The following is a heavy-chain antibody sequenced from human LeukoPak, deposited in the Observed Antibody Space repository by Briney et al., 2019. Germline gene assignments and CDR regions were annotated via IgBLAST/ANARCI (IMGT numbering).Heavy chain of an antibody. V-gene: IGHV1-8*01. CDR3: ARGFRPYLNYYYYYYYMDV. Sequence: ASVKVSCEVSGYTLTELSMHWVRQAPGKGLEWMGWMNPNSGNTGYAQKFQGRVTMTRNTSISTAYMELSSLRSEDTAVYYCARGFRPYLNYYYYYYYMDVWGKGTTVTISS. J-gene: IGHJ6*03. CDR1: GYTLTELS. CDR2: MNPNSGNT. D-gene: IGHD6-6*01.